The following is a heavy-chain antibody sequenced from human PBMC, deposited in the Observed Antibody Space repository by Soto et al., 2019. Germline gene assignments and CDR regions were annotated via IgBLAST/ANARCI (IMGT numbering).Heavy chain of an antibody. CDR3: VRIRGYDTGGYSPYYFDY. V-gene: IGHV2-26*01. CDR1: GFSLSNARLG. Sequence: SGPTLVNPTETLTLTCTVSGFSLSNARLGVRWIRQPPGKALEWLAHVFSNDEKSYSTSLKSSLTISRDTSQRQVVLTMTNVDPVDTATYYCVRIRGYDTGGYSPYYFDYWGQGALVTVSS. J-gene: IGHJ4*02. D-gene: IGHD3-22*01. CDR2: VFSNDEK.